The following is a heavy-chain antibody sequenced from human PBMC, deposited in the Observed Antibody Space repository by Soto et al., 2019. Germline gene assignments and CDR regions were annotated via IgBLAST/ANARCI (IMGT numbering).Heavy chain of an antibody. CDR1: GFSLRDYY. V-gene: IGHV3-11*01. CDR3: TRDPRITDF. J-gene: IGHJ4*02. CDR2: INPGRDVI. Sequence: QVRLVESGGGFVKPEGSLRLSCAASGFSLRDYYMTWIRQAPGKGLELLSYINPGRDVIKYIDSVKGRFTISRDNAKNTVYLQMNSLRAEDTAVYYCTRDPRITDFWGQGTLVTVSS.